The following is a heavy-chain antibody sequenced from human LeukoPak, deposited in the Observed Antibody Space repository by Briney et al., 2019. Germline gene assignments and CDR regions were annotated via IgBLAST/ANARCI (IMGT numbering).Heavy chain of an antibody. Sequence: PSETLSLTCAVSGYSISSGYCWGWIRQPPGKGLEWIGSIYHSGSTYYNPSLKSRVTISVDTSKNQFSLKLSSVTAADTAVYYCASNEYSSSSVDYWGQGTLVTVSS. CDR3: ASNEYSSSSVDY. CDR1: GYSISSGYC. V-gene: IGHV4-38-2*01. CDR2: IYHSGST. J-gene: IGHJ4*02. D-gene: IGHD6-6*01.